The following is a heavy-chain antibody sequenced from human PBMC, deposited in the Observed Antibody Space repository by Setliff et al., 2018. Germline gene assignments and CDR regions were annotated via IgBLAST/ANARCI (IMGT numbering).Heavy chain of an antibody. CDR2: INHSGST. CDR1: GGSFSTYY. J-gene: IGHJ4*02. V-gene: IGHV4-34*01. CDR3: ASHPRVTIFGVVAFDY. D-gene: IGHD3-3*01. Sequence: SETLSLTCAVYGGSFSTYYWNWIRQPPGKGLEWIGEINHSGSTNYNPSLKSRVTISVDTSKNQFSLKLRSVTAADTAVYYCASHPRVTIFGVVAFDYWGQGILVTVSS.